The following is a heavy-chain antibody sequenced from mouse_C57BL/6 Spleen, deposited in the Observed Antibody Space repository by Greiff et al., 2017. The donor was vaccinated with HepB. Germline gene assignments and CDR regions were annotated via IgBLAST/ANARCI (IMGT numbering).Heavy chain of an antibody. Sequence: EVMLVESGEGLVKPGGSLKLSCAASGFTFSSYAMSWVRQTPEKRLEWVAYISSGGDYIYYADTVKGRFTISRDNARNTLYLQMSILKSEDTAMYYCTREYYGSSYWYFDVWGTGTTVTVSS. V-gene: IGHV5-9-1*02. D-gene: IGHD1-1*01. CDR2: ISSGGDYI. J-gene: IGHJ1*03. CDR3: TREYYGSSYWYFDV. CDR1: GFTFSSYA.